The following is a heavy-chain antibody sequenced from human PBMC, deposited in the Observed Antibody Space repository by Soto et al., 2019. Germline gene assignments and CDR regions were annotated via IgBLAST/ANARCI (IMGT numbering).Heavy chain of an antibody. CDR3: ARDLAELRYFDWSDAFDI. CDR2: INPSGGNT. J-gene: IGHJ3*02. D-gene: IGHD3-9*01. Sequence: GASVKVSCKASGYTFTSYDINWVRQATGQGLEWMGLINPSGGNTSYAQKFQGRVTMTRNTSISTGYMELSSLRSEDTAVYYCARDLAELRYFDWSDAFDIWGQGTMVTVSS. CDR1: GYTFTSYD. V-gene: IGHV1-8*01.